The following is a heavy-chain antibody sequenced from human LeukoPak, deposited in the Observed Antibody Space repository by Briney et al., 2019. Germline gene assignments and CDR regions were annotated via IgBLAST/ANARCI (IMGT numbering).Heavy chain of an antibody. J-gene: IGHJ4*02. CDR2: IYYTGST. V-gene: IGHV4-61*01. CDR3: ARGSKAAPGTFDY. Sequence: SETLSLTCTVSGGSISSSNYYWSWLRQPPGKGLEWIGYIYYTGSTDYNPSLKSRVAISVDTSKNQFSLKLSSVTAADTAVYYCARGSKAAPGTFDYWGQGTLVTVSS. D-gene: IGHD6-13*01. CDR1: GGSISSSNYY.